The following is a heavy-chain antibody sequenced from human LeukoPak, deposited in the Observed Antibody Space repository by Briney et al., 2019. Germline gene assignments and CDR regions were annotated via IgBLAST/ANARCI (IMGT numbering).Heavy chain of an antibody. D-gene: IGHD5/OR15-5a*01. CDR2: FNPSGDST. Sequence: ASVKVSCKASGYMFTRYNIHWARQAPGQGLEWLGIFNPSGDSTSYAQKFQGRVTVTRDTSTSTVYMELSSLRSEDTAVYYCARTSSVLYGFDYWGQGTLVIVSS. CDR1: GYMFTRYN. V-gene: IGHV1-46*01. J-gene: IGHJ4*02. CDR3: ARTSSVLYGFDY.